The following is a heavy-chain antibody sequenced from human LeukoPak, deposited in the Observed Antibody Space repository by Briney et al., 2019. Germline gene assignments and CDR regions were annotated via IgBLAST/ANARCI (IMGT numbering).Heavy chain of an antibody. CDR2: IDPSDSYT. CDR3: ARLGGGTVDH. Sequence: GESLTISCKGSGYNFTSSWISWVRQMPGKGLEWMGRIDPSDSYTNYSPSFQGHVTISADKSASSAYLQWSSLKASDTAMYYCARLGGGTVDHWGQGPRVTVSS. D-gene: IGHD1-26*01. J-gene: IGHJ4*02. V-gene: IGHV5-10-1*01. CDR1: GYNFTSSW.